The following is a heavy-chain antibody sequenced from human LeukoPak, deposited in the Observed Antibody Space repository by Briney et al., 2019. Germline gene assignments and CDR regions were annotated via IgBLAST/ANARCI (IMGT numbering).Heavy chain of an antibody. CDR2: IIPIFGTA. J-gene: IGHJ4*02. CDR3: ARFLSRRWLQSE. CDR1: GGTFSSYA. D-gene: IGHD5-24*01. V-gene: IGHV1-69*05. Sequence: SVKVSCKASGGTFSSYAISWVRQAPGQGLEWMGGIIPIFGTANCAQKFQGRVTITTDESTSTAYMELSSLRSEDTAVYYCARFLSRRWLQSEWGQGTLVTVSS.